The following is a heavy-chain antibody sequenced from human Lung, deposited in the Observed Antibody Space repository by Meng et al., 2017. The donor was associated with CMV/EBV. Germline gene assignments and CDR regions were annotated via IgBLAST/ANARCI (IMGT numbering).Heavy chain of an antibody. Sequence: GSLRLXCSVSGSPISLGYYWAWVRQPPGKGLEWIGSIFHSGTTYYNPSLKSRVTVSVDTSSSQFFLRLSSVTATDTAVYYCARVRENTGPAYYFDYWGRGTLVTVSS. J-gene: IGHJ4*02. CDR3: ARVRENTGPAYYFDY. V-gene: IGHV4-38-2*02. CDR2: IFHSGTT. D-gene: IGHD2/OR15-2a*01. CDR1: GSPISLGYY.